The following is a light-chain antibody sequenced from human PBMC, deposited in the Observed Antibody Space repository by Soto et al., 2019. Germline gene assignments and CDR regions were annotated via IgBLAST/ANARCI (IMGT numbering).Light chain of an antibody. Sequence: EIVMTQSPATLSVSPGERATLSCRASQSISGELAWYQQKPVQPPRLLICGASTRATGVPARFTGSGSGSEFTLTISGLQSEDFAVYYCQQGHNWPLTFGQGTRLE. CDR3: QQGHNWPLT. V-gene: IGKV3-15*01. CDR2: GAS. J-gene: IGKJ2*01. CDR1: QSISGE.